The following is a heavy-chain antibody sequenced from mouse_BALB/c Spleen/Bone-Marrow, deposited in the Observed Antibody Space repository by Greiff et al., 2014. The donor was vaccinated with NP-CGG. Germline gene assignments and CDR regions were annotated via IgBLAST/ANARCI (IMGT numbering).Heavy chain of an antibody. CDR3: AREKVYYGISWFAY. J-gene: IGHJ3*01. V-gene: IGHV1-61*01. CDR2: IHPSDSET. CDR1: GYSFTTYW. D-gene: IGHD2-1*01. Sequence: QVQLKESGTEVVRPGASGKLSCKASGYSFTTYWMNWVKQRPGQGLEWIGMIHPSDSETRLNQKFKDKATLTVDKSSSTAYMQLNSPTSEDSAVYYCAREKVYYGISWFAYWGQGTLVTVSA.